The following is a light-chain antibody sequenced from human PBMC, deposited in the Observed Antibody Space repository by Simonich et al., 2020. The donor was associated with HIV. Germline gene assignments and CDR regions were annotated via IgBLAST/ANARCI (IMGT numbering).Light chain of an antibody. V-gene: IGKV1-NL1*01. Sequence: DIQMTQSPYTLSASVGDRVTITCRASQGISNSLAWYQQKPGKAPKLLLYAASRLESGVPSRFSGSGSGTDYTLTISSLQPEDFATYYCQQYYSTPRTFGQGTKVEIK. CDR2: AAS. CDR1: QGISNS. CDR3: QQYYSTPRT. J-gene: IGKJ1*01.